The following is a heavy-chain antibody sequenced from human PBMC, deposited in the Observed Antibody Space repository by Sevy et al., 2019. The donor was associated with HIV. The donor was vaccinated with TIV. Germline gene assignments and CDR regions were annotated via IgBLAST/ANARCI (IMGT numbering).Heavy chain of an antibody. CDR3: ARRFMVRGVSGYYYYGMDV. CDR1: GGSISSYY. D-gene: IGHD3-10*01. V-gene: IGHV4-59*12. CDR2: IYYSGST. Sequence: SVTLSLTCTVSGGSISSYYWSWVRQPPGKGLEWIGYIYYSGSTNYNPSLKSRVTISVDTSKNQFSLKLSSVTAADTAVYYCARRFMVRGVSGYYYYGMDVWGQGTTVTVSS. J-gene: IGHJ6*02.